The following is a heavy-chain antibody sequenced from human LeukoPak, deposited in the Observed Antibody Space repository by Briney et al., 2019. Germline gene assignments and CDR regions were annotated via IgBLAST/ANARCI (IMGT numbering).Heavy chain of an antibody. CDR3: ARDVLSVVVTAKPIDC. Sequence: ASVKVSCKASGYTFTSYGISSVRQAPGQRLEWMGWISAYNGNTNYAQNLQGRVTMTTDTSTSTAYMELRSLRSDDTAVYYCARDVLSVVVTAKPIDCWGQGTLVTVSS. CDR1: GYTFTSYG. J-gene: IGHJ4*02. D-gene: IGHD2-21*02. CDR2: ISAYNGNT. V-gene: IGHV1-18*01.